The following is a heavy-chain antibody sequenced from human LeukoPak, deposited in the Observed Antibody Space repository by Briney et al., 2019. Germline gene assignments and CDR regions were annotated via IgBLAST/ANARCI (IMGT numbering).Heavy chain of an antibody. CDR2: IYYTGST. D-gene: IGHD1-26*01. Sequence: SETLSLTCSVSGVSINSGAYYWGWIRQPPGKGLEWTGSIYYTGSTYYNPSLKSRVSISVDTSKNQFSLKLSSVTAADTAVYYCARMGDFNGFYWGQGTLVTVSS. CDR3: ARMGDFNGFY. V-gene: IGHV4-30-4*01. CDR1: GVSINSGAYY. J-gene: IGHJ4*02.